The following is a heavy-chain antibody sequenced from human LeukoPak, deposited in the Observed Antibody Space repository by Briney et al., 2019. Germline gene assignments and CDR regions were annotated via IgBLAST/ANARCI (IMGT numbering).Heavy chain of an antibody. CDR1: GGTFSSYA. V-gene: IGHV1-69*06. J-gene: IGHJ4*02. D-gene: IGHD4-17*01. CDR3: ARGYMTTVTTFLDY. Sequence: SVKVPCKASGGTFSSYAISWVRQAPGQGLEWMGGIIPIFGTTNYAQKFQGRVTITADKSTSTAYMELRSLRSEDTAVYYCARGYMTTVTTFLDYWGQGTLVTVSS. CDR2: IIPIFGTT.